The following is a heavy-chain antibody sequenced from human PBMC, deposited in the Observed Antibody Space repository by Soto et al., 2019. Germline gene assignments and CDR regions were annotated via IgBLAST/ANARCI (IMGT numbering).Heavy chain of an antibody. Sequence: PSETLSLTCTVSGGSISSGGYYWSWIRQHPGKGLEWIGYIYYSGSTYYNPSLKSRVTISVDTSKNQFSLKLSSVTAADTAVYYCATVGIAAARGYYYNGMDVWGQGTTVTVSS. CDR1: GGSISSGGYY. CDR3: ATVGIAAARGYYYNGMDV. V-gene: IGHV4-31*03. D-gene: IGHD6-13*01. CDR2: IYYSGST. J-gene: IGHJ6*02.